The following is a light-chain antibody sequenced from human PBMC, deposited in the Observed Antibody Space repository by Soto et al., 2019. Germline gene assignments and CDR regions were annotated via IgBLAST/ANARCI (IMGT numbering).Light chain of an antibody. CDR2: DAS. CDR1: QSVGSS. Sequence: EVEVAQSPPTLSFSPWERSTLSFMASQSVGSSFAWYQQRPGQAPRLLIYDASHRAAGIPARFSGSGFGTDFTLTISSLEPEDAAVYYCQQRSNWPPITFGQGTRLEI. CDR3: QQRSNWPPIT. V-gene: IGKV3-11*01. J-gene: IGKJ5*01.